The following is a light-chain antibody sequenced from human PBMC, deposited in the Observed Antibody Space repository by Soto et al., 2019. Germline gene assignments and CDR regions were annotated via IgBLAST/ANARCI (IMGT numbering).Light chain of an antibody. CDR2: DVS. Sequence: QSALTQPASVSGSPGQSITISCTGTSSDVGGSNHVSWYQQHPGKAPKLMIFDVSTRPSGVSNRFSGSKSGNMASLTISGLQAEDGADYYCSSYATSSTLVLFGGGTKVTVL. J-gene: IGLJ3*02. V-gene: IGLV2-14*01. CDR3: SSYATSSTLVL. CDR1: SSDVGGSNH.